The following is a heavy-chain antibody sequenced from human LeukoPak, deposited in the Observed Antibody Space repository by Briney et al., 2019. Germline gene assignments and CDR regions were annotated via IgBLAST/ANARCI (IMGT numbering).Heavy chain of an antibody. D-gene: IGHD5-24*01. J-gene: IGHJ4*02. Sequence: SVKVSCKASGGTFSSYAISWVRQAPGQGLEWMGRIIPIFGTANYAQKFQGRVTITTDESTSTAYMELSSLRSEDTAVYYCARDRGWLQPYYFDYWGQGTLVTVSS. V-gene: IGHV1-69*05. CDR1: GGTFSSYA. CDR2: IIPIFGTA. CDR3: ARDRGWLQPYYFDY.